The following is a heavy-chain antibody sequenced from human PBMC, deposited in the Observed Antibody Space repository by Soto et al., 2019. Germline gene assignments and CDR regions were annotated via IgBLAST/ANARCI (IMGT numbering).Heavy chain of an antibody. V-gene: IGHV1-18*04. CDR3: ARDNGYYDL. Sequence: ASVKVSCKTSGYTFSSYSINWVRQAPGQGLEWMAWISTYSDNTHYSERVQGGVTVTLDKSARTAFMEMRGLTSDDTAVYFCARDNGYYDLWGQGTPVTVSS. CDR1: GYTFSSYS. CDR2: ISTYSDNT. J-gene: IGHJ4*02.